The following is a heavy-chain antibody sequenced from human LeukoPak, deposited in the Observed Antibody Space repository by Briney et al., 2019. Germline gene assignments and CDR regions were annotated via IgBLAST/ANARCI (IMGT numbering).Heavy chain of an antibody. J-gene: IGHJ6*03. CDR1: GFTFSSYA. V-gene: IGHV3-23*01. D-gene: IGHD3-3*01. Sequence: GGSLRLSCAASGFTFSSYAMSWVRQAPGKGLEWVSGISGSDGTTYYADSVKGRFPVSTDNSKNTLYLQLNSPRAEDTAVYYCAKPQGEWFKYYYMDVWGKGTTVTVSS. CDR3: AKPQGEWFKYYYMDV. CDR2: ISGSDGTT.